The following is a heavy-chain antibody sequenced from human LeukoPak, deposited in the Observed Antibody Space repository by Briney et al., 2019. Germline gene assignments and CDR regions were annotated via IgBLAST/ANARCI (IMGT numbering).Heavy chain of an antibody. V-gene: IGHV3-53*01. Sequence: GGSLRLSCAASGFSVSSKYMSWVRQAPGKGLEWVSVLYSGGSAYYADSVKGRFTISRDNSKNTLYLQMNGLRVEDTAVYYCARTVVITSTADYFDHWGQGTLVTVSS. J-gene: IGHJ4*02. CDR2: LYSGGSA. D-gene: IGHD4/OR15-4a*01. CDR3: ARTVVITSTADYFDH. CDR1: GFSVSSKY.